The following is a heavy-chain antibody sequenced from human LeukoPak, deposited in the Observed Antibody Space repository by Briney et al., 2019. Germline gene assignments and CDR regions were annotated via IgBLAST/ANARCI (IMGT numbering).Heavy chain of an antibody. Sequence: SETLSLTCTVSGGSISDYYWSWIRQPPGKGLEWIGYIYYSGSTNYNPSLKSRVTISVDTSKNQFSLKLSSVTAADTAVYYCARVDGSGWWEPFQHWGQGTLVTVSS. D-gene: IGHD6-19*01. CDR1: GGSISDYY. J-gene: IGHJ1*01. V-gene: IGHV4-59*01. CDR2: IYYSGST. CDR3: ARVDGSGWWEPFQH.